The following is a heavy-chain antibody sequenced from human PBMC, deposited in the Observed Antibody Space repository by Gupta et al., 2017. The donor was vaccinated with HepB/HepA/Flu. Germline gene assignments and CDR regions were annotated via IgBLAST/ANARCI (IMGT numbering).Heavy chain of an antibody. CDR3: ARGGDYDSSGYDY. Sequence: QVQLQQWGAGLLKPSETLSLTCAVSGGSFSGYYWSWIRQPPGKGLEWIGEINHSGSTNYNPSLKSRVTISVDTSKNQFSLKLSSVTAADTAVYYCARGGDYDSSGYDYWGQGTLVTVSS. D-gene: IGHD3-22*01. J-gene: IGHJ4*02. V-gene: IGHV4-34*01. CDR2: INHSGST. CDR1: GGSFSGYY.